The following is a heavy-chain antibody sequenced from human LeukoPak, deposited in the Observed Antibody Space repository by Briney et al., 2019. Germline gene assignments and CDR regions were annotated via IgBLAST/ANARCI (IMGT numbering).Heavy chain of an antibody. V-gene: IGHV3-69-1*02. CDR2: ISFCGADT. J-gene: IGHJ6*03. CDR1: VMTVSDNY. Sequence: RGSLSLSCTVFVMTVSDNYMVWVGQTAGKGLKGVSAISFCGADTYYADSAQGRFTLTSDNALNSVSLQVNRFGGQDQAIFLLARETEVPDYCSYMDVWGEGTTVTVSS. CDR3: ARETEVPDYCSYMDV.